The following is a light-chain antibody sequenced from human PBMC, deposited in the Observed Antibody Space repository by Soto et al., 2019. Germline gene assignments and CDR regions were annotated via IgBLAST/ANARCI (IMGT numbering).Light chain of an antibody. CDR2: ATS. CDR1: QSVSSSY. Sequence: EIMLTQSPGTLSLSPGERATLSCGASQSVSSSYLGWYQQKPGQAPRLLIYATSRRATGIPDRFSGSGSGTDFTLTISGLEPEDFAVYYCQQYGSAPITFGQGTRLEIK. CDR3: QQYGSAPIT. J-gene: IGKJ5*01. V-gene: IGKV3-20*01.